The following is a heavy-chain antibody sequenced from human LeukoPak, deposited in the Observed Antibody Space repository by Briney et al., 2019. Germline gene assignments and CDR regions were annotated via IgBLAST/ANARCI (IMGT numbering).Heavy chain of an antibody. Sequence: GESLKICCECSGYIFTSYWIGCVRPMPGKVLEWIGMIYPGDYDTCDSSPFQGQVTISDDKSISTAYLQWSSLKASDTAMYYCARQGKIGATYYDYWGQGTLVTVSS. J-gene: IGHJ4*02. CDR3: ARQGKIGATYYDY. D-gene: IGHD1-26*01. CDR1: GYIFTSYW. V-gene: IGHV5-51*01. CDR2: IYPGDYDT.